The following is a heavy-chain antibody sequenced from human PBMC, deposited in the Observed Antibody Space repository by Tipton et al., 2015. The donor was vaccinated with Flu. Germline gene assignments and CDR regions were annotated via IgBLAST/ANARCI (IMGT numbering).Heavy chain of an antibody. J-gene: IGHJ4*02. CDR2: ISGGGSIM. V-gene: IGHV3-11*04. CDR1: GFTLSGYY. Sequence: QVQLVQSGGGLVKPGGSLRLSCAASGFTLSGYYMSWIRQAPGKGLEWVSYISGGGSIMYYADSVKGRFTISRDNAKNSLYLQMNSLRPDDTSLYYCARDEAGPYGKLRYWGQGTLVTVSS. D-gene: IGHD6-19*01. CDR3: ARDEAGPYGKLRY.